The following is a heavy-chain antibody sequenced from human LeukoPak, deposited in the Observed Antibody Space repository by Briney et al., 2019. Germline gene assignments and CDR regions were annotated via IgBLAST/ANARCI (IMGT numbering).Heavy chain of an antibody. CDR1: GFSFREHW. Sequence: GGSLRLSCTVSGFSFREHWMSWVRQAPGKGLEWVATIKQYGSEKYYVDSVKGRFTISRDNAKKSLFLQMDSLRGEDTAVYYCARAAEISALDNWGQGTLVTVSS. CDR3: ARAAEISALDN. V-gene: IGHV3-7*05. D-gene: IGHD6-13*01. CDR2: IKQYGSEK. J-gene: IGHJ4*02.